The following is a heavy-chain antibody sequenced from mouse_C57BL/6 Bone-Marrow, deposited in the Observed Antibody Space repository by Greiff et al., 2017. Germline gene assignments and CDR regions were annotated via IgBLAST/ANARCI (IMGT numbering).Heavy chain of an antibody. CDR3: ASSLGDY. CDR2: ISGGGGNT. J-gene: IGHJ2*01. D-gene: IGHD3-3*01. Sequence: DVQLQESGGGLVKPGGSLKLSCAASGFTFSSYTMSWVRQTPEKRLEWVATISGGGGNTYYPDSVKGRFTIARDNAKNTLYLQMSSLRSEDTALYYCASSLGDYWGQGTTLTVSS. CDR1: GFTFSSYT. V-gene: IGHV5-9*01.